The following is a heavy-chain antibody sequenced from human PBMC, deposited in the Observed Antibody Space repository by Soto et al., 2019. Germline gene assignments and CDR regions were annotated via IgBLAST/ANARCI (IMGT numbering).Heavy chain of an antibody. J-gene: IGHJ6*03. V-gene: IGHV4-59*08. D-gene: IGHD3-16*01. Sequence: QVQLQGSGPGLVHPSETLSLTCTVSGGSINSYYWNWIRQPPGKGLEWIGYVYYKGQTANNPSLRGRVTVSVDLSKNQFSLQLRSVTAADTSVYYCAAAREYDFIWTRYHIPDYFYYMDVWAECTTVTVSS. CDR3: AAAREYDFIWTRYHIPDYFYYMDV. CDR2: VYYKGQT. CDR1: GGSINSYY.